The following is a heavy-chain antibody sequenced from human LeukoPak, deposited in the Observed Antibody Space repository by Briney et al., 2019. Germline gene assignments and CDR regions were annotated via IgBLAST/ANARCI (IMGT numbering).Heavy chain of an antibody. CDR2: IYHSGST. V-gene: IGHV4-30-2*01. CDR3: ARTLPRDILTGFHVVTAPYYFDY. Sequence: SETLSLTCAVSGGSISSGGYSWSWIRQPPGKGLEWIGYIYHSGSTYYNPSLKSRVTISVDTSKNQFSLKLSSVTAADTAVYYCARTLPRDILTGFHVVTAPYYFDYWGQGTLVTVSS. J-gene: IGHJ4*02. CDR1: GGSISSGGYS. D-gene: IGHD3-9*01.